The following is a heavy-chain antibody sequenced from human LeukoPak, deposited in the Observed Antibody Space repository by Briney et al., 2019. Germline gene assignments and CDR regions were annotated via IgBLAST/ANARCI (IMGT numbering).Heavy chain of an antibody. D-gene: IGHD6-19*01. CDR1: GFTFSSYA. Sequence: PGGSLRLSCSASGFTFSSYAMHWVRQAPRKGLEYVSTISANGGGTYYADSVKGRLTISRDNSKNTLYLQMSSLRAEDTAVYYCVKDRSLPVAGGCSDYWGQGTLVTVSS. V-gene: IGHV3-64D*06. CDR3: VKDRSLPVAGGCSDY. CDR2: ISANGGGT. J-gene: IGHJ4*02.